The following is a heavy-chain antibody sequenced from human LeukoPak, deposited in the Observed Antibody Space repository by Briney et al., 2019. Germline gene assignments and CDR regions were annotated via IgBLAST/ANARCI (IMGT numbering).Heavy chain of an antibody. CDR2: IYTSGST. J-gene: IGHJ4*02. D-gene: IGHD5-12*01. CDR1: GGSISSYY. V-gene: IGHV4-4*07. Sequence: SESLSLTCTVSGGSISSYYWSWIRQPAGKRLEWIGRIYTSGSTNYNPSLKSRVTMSVDTSKKQFSLKLSSVTAADTAVYYCARDLNWYSGYLFDYWGQGTLVAVSS. CDR3: ARDLNWYSGYLFDY.